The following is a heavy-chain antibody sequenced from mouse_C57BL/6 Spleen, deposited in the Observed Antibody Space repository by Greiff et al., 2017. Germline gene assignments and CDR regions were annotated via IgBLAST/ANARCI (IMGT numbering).Heavy chain of an antibody. CDR2: IDPENGDT. CDR1: GFNIKDDY. V-gene: IGHV14-4*01. D-gene: IGHD1-1*01. J-gene: IGHJ2*01. Sequence: EVQLQQSGAELVRPGASVKLSCTASGFNIKDDYMHWVKQRPEQGLEWIGWIDPENGDTEYASKFQGKATITADTSSNTAYLQLSSLTSEDTAVYYCTTTTVVPFYFDYWGQGTTLTVSS. CDR3: TTTTVVPFYFDY.